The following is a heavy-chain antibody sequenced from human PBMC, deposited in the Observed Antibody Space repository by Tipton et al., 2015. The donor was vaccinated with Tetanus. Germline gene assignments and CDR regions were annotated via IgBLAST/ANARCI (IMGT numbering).Heavy chain of an antibody. Sequence: TLSLTCTVSGDSVSGYYWSWIRQPPGKGLEWVGYVYYTGDTNYNPSLKSRVTISMDRSENQISLKMTSVTAADTAVYYCAILPKHWLAPRGAPWGQGILVTVSS. J-gene: IGHJ5*02. CDR1: GDSVSGYY. D-gene: IGHD6-19*01. V-gene: IGHV4-59*02. CDR3: AILPKHWLAPRGAP. CDR2: VYYTGDT.